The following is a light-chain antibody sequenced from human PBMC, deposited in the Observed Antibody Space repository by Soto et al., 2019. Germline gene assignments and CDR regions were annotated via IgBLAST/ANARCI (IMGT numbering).Light chain of an antibody. CDR2: GNS. Sequence: VLTQPPSVSGAPGQRVTISCTGSSSNIGAGYDVHWYQQLPGTAPKLLIYGNSNRPSGVPDRFSGSKSGTSASLAITGLQAEDEADYYCQSYDSSLSPVVFGGGTKLT. CDR3: QSYDSSLSPVV. V-gene: IGLV1-40*01. CDR1: SSNIGAGYD. J-gene: IGLJ2*01.